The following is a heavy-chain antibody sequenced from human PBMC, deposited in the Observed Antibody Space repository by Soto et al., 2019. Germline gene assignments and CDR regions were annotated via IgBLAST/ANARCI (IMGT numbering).Heavy chain of an antibody. CDR1: GFTFDSPYSHG. V-gene: IGHV3-23*01. CDR2: ISSNGANT. CDR3: VSWVSAHFDY. D-gene: IGHD3-16*01. Sequence: PGGSLRLSCAASGFTFDSPYSHGMSWVRQSPGKGPQWVSTISSNGANTHYAESVRGRFTISKDASRNTVHLHMNSLTAEDTATYLCVSWVSAHFDYWGHGTPVTVSS. J-gene: IGHJ4*01.